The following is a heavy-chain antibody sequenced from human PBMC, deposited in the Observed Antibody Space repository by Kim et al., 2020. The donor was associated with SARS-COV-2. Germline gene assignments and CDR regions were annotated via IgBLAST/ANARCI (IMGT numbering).Heavy chain of an antibody. D-gene: IGHD2-2*01. CDR1: GYTFTSYG. Sequence: ASVKVSCKASGYTFTSYGISWVRQAPGQGLEWMGWISAYNGNTNYAQKLQGRVTMTTDTSTSTAYMELRSLRSDDTAVYYCARSAGGLEYQLLSDAFDIWGQGTMVTVSS. CDR3: ARSAGGLEYQLLSDAFDI. J-gene: IGHJ3*02. V-gene: IGHV1-18*01. CDR2: ISAYNGNT.